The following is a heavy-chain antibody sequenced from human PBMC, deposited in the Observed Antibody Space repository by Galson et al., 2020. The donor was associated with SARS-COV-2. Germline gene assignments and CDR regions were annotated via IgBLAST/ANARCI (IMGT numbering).Heavy chain of an antibody. Sequence: GGSLRLSCAASGFTFGSYGMHWARQAPGKGLEWVAVISMDGSIEYYADPVKGGLTISKANSKNTLYLQMNSLRVEDTAVYYCARPAGDNGDYITYFYYYYGMDVWGQGTTVTVS. CDR3: ARPAGDNGDYITYFYYYYGMDV. D-gene: IGHD4-17*01. J-gene: IGHJ6*02. CDR2: ISMDGSIE. CDR1: GFTFGSYG. V-gene: IGHV3-30*03.